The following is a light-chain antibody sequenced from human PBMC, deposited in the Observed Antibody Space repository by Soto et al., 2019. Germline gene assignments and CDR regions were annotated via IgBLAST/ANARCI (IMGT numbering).Light chain of an antibody. CDR1: QSVSSSY. Sequence: EIVLTQSPGTLSLSPGERATLSCRASQSVSSSYLAWYQQKPGQAPRLLIYGASSRATGIPDRFSGSGSGTDFTLTIRRLEPEDFAVYYCQHYGSLVLTFGGGTQVEIK. CDR2: GAS. CDR3: QHYGSLVLT. V-gene: IGKV3-20*01. J-gene: IGKJ4*01.